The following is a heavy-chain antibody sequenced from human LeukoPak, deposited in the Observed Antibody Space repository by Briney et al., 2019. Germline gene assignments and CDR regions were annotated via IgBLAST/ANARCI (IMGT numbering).Heavy chain of an antibody. Sequence: GGSLRLSCAASGFTFSSYWMSWVRQAPGKGLEWVANIKQDGSEKYYVDSVKGRFTISRDNAKNSLYLQMNSLRAEDTAVYYSARSVGYSYDYYFDYWGQGTLVTVSS. CDR3: ARSVGYSYDYYFDY. CDR1: GFTFSSYW. J-gene: IGHJ4*02. V-gene: IGHV3-7*01. CDR2: IKQDGSEK. D-gene: IGHD5-18*01.